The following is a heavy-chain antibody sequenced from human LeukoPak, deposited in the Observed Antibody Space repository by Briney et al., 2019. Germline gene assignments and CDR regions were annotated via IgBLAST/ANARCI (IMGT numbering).Heavy chain of an antibody. V-gene: IGHV3-23*01. J-gene: IGHJ4*02. CDR1: GFTFSSYA. Sequence: GGSLRLSCAASGFTFSSYAMSWVRQAPGKGLEWVSAISGSGGSTYYADSVKGRFTISRDNSKNTLYLQMNSLRAEDTAVYYCARSIAAAGTGEFDYWGQGTLVTVSS. D-gene: IGHD6-13*01. CDR2: ISGSGGST. CDR3: ARSIAAAGTGEFDY.